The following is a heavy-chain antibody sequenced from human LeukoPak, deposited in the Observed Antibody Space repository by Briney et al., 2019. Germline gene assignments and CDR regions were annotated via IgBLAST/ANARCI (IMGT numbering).Heavy chain of an antibody. CDR2: IIPIFGTA. J-gene: IGHJ4*02. CDR1: GGTFSSYA. V-gene: IGHV1-69*13. CDR3: ARMVPADYYFAY. D-gene: IGHD2-2*01. Sequence: SVKVSCKASGGTFSSYAISWVRQAPGQGLEWMGGIIPIFGTANYAQKFQGRVTITADESTSTAYMELSILRSEDTAVYYCARMVPADYYFAYWAQGTLVTVPS.